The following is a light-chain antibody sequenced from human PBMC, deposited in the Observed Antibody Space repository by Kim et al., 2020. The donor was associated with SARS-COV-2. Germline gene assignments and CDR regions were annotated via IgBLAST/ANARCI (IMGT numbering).Light chain of an antibody. Sequence: SSELTQDPAVSVALGQTVRITCQGDSLRSYYATWYQQKTGQAPILVIYGKNNRPSGIPDRFAGSSSGNTASLTITETQAGDEADYYCNSRDSNDNVVFGGGTKLTVL. CDR3: NSRDSNDNVV. CDR1: SLRSYY. CDR2: GKN. V-gene: IGLV3-19*01. J-gene: IGLJ3*02.